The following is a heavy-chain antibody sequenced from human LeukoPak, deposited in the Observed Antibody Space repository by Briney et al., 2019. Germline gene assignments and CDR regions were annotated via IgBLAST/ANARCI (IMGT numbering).Heavy chain of an antibody. CDR2: ISGNGGST. V-gene: IGHV3-23*01. J-gene: IGHJ4*02. D-gene: IGHD1-1*01. CDR1: GFTFSSYA. CDR3: AKRNPVYTWNSDVL. Sequence: GGSLRLSCAASGFTFSSYAMSWVRQAPGKGLEWVSGISGNGGSTYSADSVKGRFTVSRDNSRNTLFLQMDSLRVEDTAVYYCAKRNPVYTWNSDVLWGQGSLVTVSS.